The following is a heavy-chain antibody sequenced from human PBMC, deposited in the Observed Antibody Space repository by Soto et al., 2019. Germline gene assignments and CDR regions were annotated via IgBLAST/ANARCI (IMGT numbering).Heavy chain of an antibody. CDR2: LGAARDP. Sequence: EVQLVESGGGSVQPGESLRLSCAASGFSFRDYDMHWVRQRKGKGLEWVSALGAARDPYYVGSVKGRFSVCRDNAQNSLFLQMNNLRVDDTAVYFCARAYLGRLPRRADYYYAMDVWGRGTTVTVSS. CDR3: ARAYLGRLPRRADYYYAMDV. CDR1: GFSFRDYD. J-gene: IGHJ6*02. V-gene: IGHV3-13*05. D-gene: IGHD1-26*01.